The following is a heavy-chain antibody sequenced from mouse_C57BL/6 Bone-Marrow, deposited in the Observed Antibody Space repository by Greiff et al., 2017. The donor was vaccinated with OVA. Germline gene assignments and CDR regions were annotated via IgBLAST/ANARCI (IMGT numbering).Heavy chain of an antibody. CDR2: IDPANGNT. V-gene: IGHV14-3*01. J-gene: IGHJ3*01. CDR3: APCCDYDGFAY. D-gene: IGHD2-4*01. CDR1: GFNIKNTY. Sequence: EVQGVESVAELVRPGASVKLSCTASGFNIKNTYMHWVKQRPEQGLEWIGRIDPANGNTKYAPKFQGKATITADTSSNTAYLQLSSLTSEDTAIYYCAPCCDYDGFAYGGQGTVITVTA.